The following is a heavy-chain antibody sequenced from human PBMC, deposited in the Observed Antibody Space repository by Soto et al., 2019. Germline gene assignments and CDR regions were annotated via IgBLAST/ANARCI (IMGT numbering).Heavy chain of an antibody. J-gene: IGHJ4*02. CDR3: ARGWGSGWYLGHFDY. D-gene: IGHD6-19*01. Sequence: GGSLRLSCAASGFTFSSYWMHWVRQAPGKGLVWVSRINSDGSSTSYADSVKGRFTISRDNAKNTLYLQMNSLRAEDTAVYYCARGWGSGWYLGHFDYWGQGTLVTVSS. V-gene: IGHV3-74*01. CDR1: GFTFSSYW. CDR2: INSDGSST.